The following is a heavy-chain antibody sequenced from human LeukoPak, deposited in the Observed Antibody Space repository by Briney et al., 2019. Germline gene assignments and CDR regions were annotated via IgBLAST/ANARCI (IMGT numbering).Heavy chain of an antibody. D-gene: IGHD2-2*01. CDR3: AKDREGYQLLAGLFDY. V-gene: IGHV3-23*01. CDR2: ISGSGGST. J-gene: IGHJ4*02. CDR1: GFTFSSYA. Sequence: QSGGSLRLSCAASGFTFSSYAMSWVRQAPGKGLEWVSAISGSGGSTYYADSVKGRITISRDNSKNTLYLQMNSLRAEDTAVYYCAKDREGYQLLAGLFDYWGQGTLVTVSS.